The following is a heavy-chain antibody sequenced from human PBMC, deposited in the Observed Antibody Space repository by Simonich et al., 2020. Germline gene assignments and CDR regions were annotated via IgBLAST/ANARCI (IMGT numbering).Heavy chain of an antibody. V-gene: IGHV1-2*02. CDR3: ARDRAARYYYYYYMDV. D-gene: IGHD6-6*01. CDR1: GYTFTGYY. CDR2: IKPNSGGT. Sequence: QVQLVQSGAEVKKPGASVKVSCKASGYTFTGYYMHWVRQAPGQGLEWEGWIKPNSGGTNYAQKFQGRGTMTRDTSISTAYMELSRLRSDDTAVYYCARDRAARYYYYYYMDVWGKGTTVTVSS. J-gene: IGHJ6*03.